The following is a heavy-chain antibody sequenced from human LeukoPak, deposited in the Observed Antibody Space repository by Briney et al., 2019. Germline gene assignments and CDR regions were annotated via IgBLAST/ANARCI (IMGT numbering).Heavy chain of an antibody. V-gene: IGHV4-39*07. CDR2: IYSGNT. D-gene: IGHD3-22*01. Sequence: SETLSLTCTVSDGSISSSSHYWGWIRQPPGKGLEWIGSIYSGNTYYNPSLKSRVTISVDTSKNQFSLKLSSVTAADTAIYYCARENPSGYYNRPIDYWGQGTLVTVSS. J-gene: IGHJ4*02. CDR3: ARENPSGYYNRPIDY. CDR1: DGSISSSSHY.